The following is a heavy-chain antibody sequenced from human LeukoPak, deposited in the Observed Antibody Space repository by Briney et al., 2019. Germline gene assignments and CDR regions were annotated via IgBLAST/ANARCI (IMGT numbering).Heavy chain of an antibody. V-gene: IGHV4-59*01. CDR2: IYYSGST. CDR1: GGSISHYY. CDR3: ARGYYDSSGYLLSYNWFDP. J-gene: IGHJ5*02. Sequence: SETLSLTCTVAGGSISHYYWRWIRQPPGKGLEWIGYIYYSGSTNYNPSLKSRVTISVDTSKNQFSLKLSSVTAADTAVYYCARGYYDSSGYLLSYNWFDPWGQGTLVTVSS. D-gene: IGHD3-22*01.